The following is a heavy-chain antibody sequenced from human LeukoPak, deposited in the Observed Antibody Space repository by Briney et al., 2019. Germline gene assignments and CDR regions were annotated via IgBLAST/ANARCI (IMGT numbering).Heavy chain of an antibody. D-gene: IGHD6-13*01. CDR2: INPNSGGT. Sequence: ASVKVSCKASGYTFTGYYMHWVRQAPGQGLEWMGWINPNSGGTNYAQKFQGWVTMTRDTSISTAYMELSRLRSDDTAVYYCARGYSSSWYVDYWGQGTLVTVSS. V-gene: IGHV1-2*04. J-gene: IGHJ4*02. CDR3: ARGYSSSWYVDY. CDR1: GYTFTGYY.